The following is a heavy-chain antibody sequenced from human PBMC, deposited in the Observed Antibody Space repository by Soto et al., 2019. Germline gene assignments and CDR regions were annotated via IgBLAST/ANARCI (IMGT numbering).Heavy chain of an antibody. D-gene: IGHD5-12*01. Sequence: QVQLVQSGAEVKKPGSSVKVSCKASGGTFSSYAISWVRQAPGQGLEWMGGIIPIFGTANYAQKFQGRVTITADEPASTAYRELRGRRSEHTAVYYWARGPNQGRWLQSRYYFDYGGQGPLVTVSS. J-gene: IGHJ4*02. CDR1: GGTFSSYA. CDR2: IIPIFGTA. CDR3: ARGPNQGRWLQSRYYFDY. V-gene: IGHV1-69*01.